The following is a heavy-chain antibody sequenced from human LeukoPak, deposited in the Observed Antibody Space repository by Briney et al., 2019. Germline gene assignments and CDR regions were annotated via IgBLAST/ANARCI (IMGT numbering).Heavy chain of an antibody. J-gene: IGHJ5*02. D-gene: IGHD4-11*01. Sequence: ASVKVSCXTSGYTFTDYYVHWVRRAPGQGLEWMGRINPSSGGTNYAQKFQGRVTMTRDTSISTAYMELSRLRSDDTAVYYCASSKGYLKQNHNWFDPWGQGTLVTVSS. CDR2: INPSSGGT. V-gene: IGHV1-2*06. CDR1: GYTFTDYY. CDR3: ASSKGYLKQNHNWFDP.